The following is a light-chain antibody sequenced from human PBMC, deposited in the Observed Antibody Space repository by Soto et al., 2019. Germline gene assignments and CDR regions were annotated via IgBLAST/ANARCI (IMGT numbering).Light chain of an antibody. CDR2: DVS. CDR3: QQYHRSPVT. CDR1: QGISKN. V-gene: IGKV3-15*01. J-gene: IGKJ4*02. Sequence: IVMTQSPATLSLAPGGRATFSCRASQGISKNVSWYQHKPGQPPRLLISDVSTGATGVPARFSGSGSGTEFTLTISSLQSEDFATYYCQQYHRSPVTFGEGTKVEIK.